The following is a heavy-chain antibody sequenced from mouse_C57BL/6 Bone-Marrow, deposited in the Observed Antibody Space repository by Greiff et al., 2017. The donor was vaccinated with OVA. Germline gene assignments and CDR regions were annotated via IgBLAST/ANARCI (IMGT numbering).Heavy chain of an antibody. D-gene: IGHD2-5*01. CDR1: GFTFSSYG. Sequence: EVKLVESGGDLVKPGGSLKLSCAASGFTFSSYGMSWVRQTPDKRLEWVATISSGGSYTYYPDSVKGRFTISRDNAKNTLYLQMSSLKSEDTAMYYCARHGDYSNLYAMDYWGQGTSVTVSS. J-gene: IGHJ4*01. V-gene: IGHV5-6*01. CDR3: ARHGDYSNLYAMDY. CDR2: ISSGGSYT.